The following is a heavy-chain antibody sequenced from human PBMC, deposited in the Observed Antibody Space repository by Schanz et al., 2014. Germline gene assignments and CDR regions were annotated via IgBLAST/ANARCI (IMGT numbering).Heavy chain of an antibody. CDR2: ISTSNGNT. J-gene: IGHJ4*02. CDR3: ARSRYSSGSYDRDIAQFDY. CDR1: GYTFTDYG. D-gene: IGHD6-19*01. V-gene: IGHV1-18*01. Sequence: QVQVVQSGAEVKKPGASVKVSCKASGYTFTDYGVIWVRQAPGQGLEWMGWISTSNGNTNYIQKLQGRVTMTTDTSTTTVYMELRRLRSDDTAVYYRARSRYSSGSYDRDIAQFDYWGQGTLVTVSS.